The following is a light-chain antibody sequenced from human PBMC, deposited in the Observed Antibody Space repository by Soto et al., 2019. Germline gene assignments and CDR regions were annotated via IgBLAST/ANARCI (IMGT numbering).Light chain of an antibody. CDR1: QSVSSSY. V-gene: IGKV3-20*01. CDR3: QQYHNWPPIT. Sequence: EIVLTQSPVTLSLSPWERATLSCRASQSVSSSYLAWYQQKPGQAPRLLIYGASSRATGIPDRFSGSGSGTDFTLTISRLEPEDFAVYYCQQYHNWPPITFGQGTRLEI. J-gene: IGKJ5*01. CDR2: GAS.